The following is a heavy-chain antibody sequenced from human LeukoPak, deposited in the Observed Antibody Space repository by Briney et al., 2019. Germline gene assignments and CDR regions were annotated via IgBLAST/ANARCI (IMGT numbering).Heavy chain of an antibody. CDR2: IYYSGST. CDR1: GGSLSRGGYY. D-gene: IGHD2-15*01. Sequence: SETLSLTCTVSGGSLSRGGYYWSWIRQPPGKGLEGIGYIYYSGSTTYNPSLKSRVTISVDTSKNQFSLKLNSVTAADTAVYYCARHKAIASTSRAFDIWGQGTMVTVSS. CDR3: ARHKAIASTSRAFDI. J-gene: IGHJ3*02. V-gene: IGHV4-61*08.